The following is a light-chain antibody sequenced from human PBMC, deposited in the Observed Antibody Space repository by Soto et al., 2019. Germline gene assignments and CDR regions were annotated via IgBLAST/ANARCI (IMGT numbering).Light chain of an antibody. CDR3: TADAASNNFLFV. J-gene: IGLJ3*02. Sequence: QSALTQPPSASGSPGQSVTISCTGTSSDVGGYNYVSWYQQYPGRAPKLMIYEVTKRPSGVPDRFSGSKSGTTASLTGSGLQAADESDYFCTADAASNNFLFVFGGGTKRTVL. V-gene: IGLV2-8*01. CDR2: EVT. CDR1: SSDVGGYNY.